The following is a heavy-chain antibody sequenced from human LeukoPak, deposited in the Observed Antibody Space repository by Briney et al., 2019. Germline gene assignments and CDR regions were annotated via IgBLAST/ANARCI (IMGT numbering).Heavy chain of an antibody. CDR2: IYHSGST. J-gene: IGHJ4*02. V-gene: IGHV4-38-2*02. CDR1: GYSISSGYY. CDR3: ARASGEVGGYYFDY. Sequence: PSETLSLTCTVSGYSISSGYYWGWIRQPPGKGLEWIGSIYHSGSTYYNPSLKSRVTISVDTSKNQFSLKLSSVTAADTAVYYCARASGEVGGYYFDYWGQGTLVTVSS. D-gene: IGHD1-26*01.